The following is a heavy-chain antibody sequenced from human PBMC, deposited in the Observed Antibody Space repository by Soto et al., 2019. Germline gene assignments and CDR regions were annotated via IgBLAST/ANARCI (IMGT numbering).Heavy chain of an antibody. CDR2: MSNDGSHT. Sequence: QVQLVESGGGVVQPGRSLRLSCAASGFTFSSNGMHWVRQAPGKGLEWVAVMSNDGSHTSYADSAKGRFTISRDNSKNTLYLQMNSLRAEDSGIYDCTIGCSSSSNCYIIDYWGQGALVTVSS. J-gene: IGHJ4*02. CDR3: TIGCSSSSNCYIIDY. D-gene: IGHD2-15*01. CDR1: GFTFSSNG. V-gene: IGHV3-30*03.